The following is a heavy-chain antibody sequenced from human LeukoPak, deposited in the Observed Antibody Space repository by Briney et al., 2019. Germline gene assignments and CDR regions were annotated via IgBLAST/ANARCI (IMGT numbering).Heavy chain of an antibody. CDR3: ARDGGARGYSFIRWQNAFDI. D-gene: IGHD5-18*01. Sequence: PSETLSRTCIVSGYSIYSGYYWGWVRQPPGKGLEWIGSIYHSGSTYYNPSLKSRVTISVDTSKNQFSLKLSSVTAEDTAVYYCARDGGARGYSFIRWQNAFDIWGQGTMVTVSS. J-gene: IGHJ3*02. CDR2: IYHSGST. V-gene: IGHV4-38-2*02. CDR1: GYSIYSGYY.